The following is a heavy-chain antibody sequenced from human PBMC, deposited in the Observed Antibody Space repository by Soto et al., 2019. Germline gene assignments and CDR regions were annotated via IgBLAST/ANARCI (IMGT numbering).Heavy chain of an antibody. D-gene: IGHD3-22*01. CDR2: IYYSGST. Sequence: PSETLSLTCTVSGGSISSGGYYWSWIRQHPGKGLEWIGYIYYSGSTYYNPSLKSRVTISVDTSKNQFSLKLSSETAADTAVYYCARAQGATYDSSSMDVWGQGTTVTVSS. CDR3: ARAQGATYDSSSMDV. CDR1: GGSISSGGYY. V-gene: IGHV4-31*03. J-gene: IGHJ6*02.